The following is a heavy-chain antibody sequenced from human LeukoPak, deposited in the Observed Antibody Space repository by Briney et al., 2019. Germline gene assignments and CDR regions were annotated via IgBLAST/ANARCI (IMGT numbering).Heavy chain of an antibody. CDR3: VGYYYDSSGWDAFDI. V-gene: IGHV3-74*01. CDR2: INSDGSST. J-gene: IGHJ3*02. D-gene: IGHD3-22*01. Sequence: GGSLRLSCAASGFTFSSYWMHWVRQAPGKGLVWVSRINSDGSSTSYADSVKGRFTISRDNAKNTLYLQMNSLRAEDTAVYYCVGYYYDSSGWDAFDIWGQGTMLTVSS. CDR1: GFTFSSYW.